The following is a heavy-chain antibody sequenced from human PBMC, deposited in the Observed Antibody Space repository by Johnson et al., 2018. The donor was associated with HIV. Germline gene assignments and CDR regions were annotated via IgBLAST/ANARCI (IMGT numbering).Heavy chain of an antibody. CDR2: IYSGGST. CDR3: ASVVGSTLGAFDI. D-gene: IGHD1-26*01. CDR1: GFTVSSNY. Sequence: VQLVESGGGLIQPGGSLRLSCAASGFTVSSNYMSWVRQAPGKGLEWVSVIYSGGSTYYADSVEGRFTIPRDNSKNTLYLQMTSLRAEDTAVYYCASVVGSTLGAFDIWGQGTMVTVSS. V-gene: IGHV3-53*01. J-gene: IGHJ3*02.